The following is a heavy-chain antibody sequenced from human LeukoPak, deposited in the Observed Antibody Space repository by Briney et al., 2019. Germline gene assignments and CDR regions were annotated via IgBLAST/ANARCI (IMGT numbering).Heavy chain of an antibody. Sequence: PSETLSLTCAVYGGSFSGYYWSWIRQPPGKGLEWIGEINHSGSTNYNPSLKSRVTISVDTSKNQFSLKLSSVTAADTAVYYCARDHYYGSESAGGFDYWGQGTLVTVSS. V-gene: IGHV4-34*01. CDR1: GGSFSGYY. CDR3: ARDHYYGSESAGGFDY. CDR2: INHSGST. J-gene: IGHJ4*02. D-gene: IGHD3-10*01.